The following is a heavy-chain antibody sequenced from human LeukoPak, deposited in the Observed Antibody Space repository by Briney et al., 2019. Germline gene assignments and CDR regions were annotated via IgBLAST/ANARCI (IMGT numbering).Heavy chain of an antibody. CDR1: GGSISSYY. D-gene: IGHD3-3*01. J-gene: IGHJ1*01. CDR3: ARVGITIFGVGPEYFQH. V-gene: IGHV4-59*01. CDR2: IYYTGSN. Sequence: PSETLSLTCTVSGGSISSYYWSWIRQPPGKGLEWIGYIYYTGSNNYNPSLKSRVTISVDTSKNQFSLKLTSVTAADTAVYYCARVGITIFGVGPEYFQHWGQGTLVTVSS.